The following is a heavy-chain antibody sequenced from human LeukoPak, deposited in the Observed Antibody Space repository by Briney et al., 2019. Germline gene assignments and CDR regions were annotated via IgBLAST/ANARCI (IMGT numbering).Heavy chain of an antibody. CDR1: GGTFSSYA. Sequence: ASVKVSCKASGGTFSSYAISWVRQAPGQGLEWMGGIIPIFGTANYAQKFQGRVTITADESTSTAYMELNSLRAEDTAVYYCAKDGPYSDFDYWGQGTLVTVSS. CDR2: IIPIFGTA. CDR3: AKDGPYSDFDY. D-gene: IGHD2-15*01. V-gene: IGHV1-69*13. J-gene: IGHJ4*02.